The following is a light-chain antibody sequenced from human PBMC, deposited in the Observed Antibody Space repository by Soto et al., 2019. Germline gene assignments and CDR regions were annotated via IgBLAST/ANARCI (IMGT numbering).Light chain of an antibody. J-gene: IGLJ1*01. Sequence: HSALTQAASVSGFPGQSITISCTRTSSDVGSYNLVSWYQQHPGKAPKLMIYEVSKRPSGVSNRFSGSKSGNTASLTISGLQAEDEADYYCCSYAGSSTFVVFGTGTKVTVL. CDR3: CSYAGSSTFVV. CDR1: SSDVGSYNL. CDR2: EVS. V-gene: IGLV2-23*02.